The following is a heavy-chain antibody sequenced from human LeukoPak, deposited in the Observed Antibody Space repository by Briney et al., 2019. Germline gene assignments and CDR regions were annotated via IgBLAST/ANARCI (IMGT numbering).Heavy chain of an antibody. CDR1: GFTFSSYA. CDR3: ARDKGMATIRWFDL. J-gene: IGHJ5*02. Sequence: PGRSLRLSCAASGFTFSSYAMHWVRQAPGKGLEWVAVISYDGSNKYYADSVKGRFTISRDNSKNTLYLQMNSLRAEDTAVYYCARDKGMATIRWFDLWGQGTLVTVSS. D-gene: IGHD5-24*01. V-gene: IGHV3-30-3*01. CDR2: ISYDGSNK.